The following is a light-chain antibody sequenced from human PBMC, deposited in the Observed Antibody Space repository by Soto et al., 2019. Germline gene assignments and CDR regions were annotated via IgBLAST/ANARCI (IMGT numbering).Light chain of an antibody. V-gene: IGLV2-8*01. Sequence: QSALTQPPSASGSPGPSVTLSCTGTSSDVGCYNYVSWYQQHPGKAPKLMIYEVTKRPSGVPDRFSGSKSGNTASLTVSGLQAEDEAEYYCNSFAGDNNVGVFGGGTKLTVL. CDR1: SSDVGCYNY. J-gene: IGLJ3*02. CDR2: EVT. CDR3: NSFAGDNNVGV.